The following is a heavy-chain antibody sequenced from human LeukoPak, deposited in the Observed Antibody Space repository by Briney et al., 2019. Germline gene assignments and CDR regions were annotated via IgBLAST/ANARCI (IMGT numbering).Heavy chain of an antibody. CDR1: GFTFSSYW. J-gene: IGHJ3*02. Sequence: GGSLRLSCAASGFTFSSYWMSWVRQAPGKGLEWVANIKQDGSEKYYVDSVKGRFTISRDNSKNTLYLQMNSLRAEDTAVYYCAKDQEGAFDIWGQGTMVTVSS. CDR3: AKDQEGAFDI. CDR2: IKQDGSEK. V-gene: IGHV3-7*03.